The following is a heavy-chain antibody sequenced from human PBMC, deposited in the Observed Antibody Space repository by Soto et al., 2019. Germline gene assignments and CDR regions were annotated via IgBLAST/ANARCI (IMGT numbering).Heavy chain of an antibody. Sequence: GASVKVSCKASGGTFSSYAISWVRQAPGQGLEWMGGIIPIFGTANYAQKFQGRVTITADESTSTAYMELKSLRSDDTAVYYCARDSGSSALTYYYFGMDFWGQGATVTVSS. CDR3: ARDSGSSALTYYYFGMDF. J-gene: IGHJ6*02. V-gene: IGHV1-69*13. CDR1: GGTFSSYA. D-gene: IGHD3-10*01. CDR2: IIPIFGTA.